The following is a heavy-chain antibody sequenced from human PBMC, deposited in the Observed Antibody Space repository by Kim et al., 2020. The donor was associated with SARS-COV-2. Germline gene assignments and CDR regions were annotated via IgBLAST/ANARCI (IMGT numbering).Heavy chain of an antibody. D-gene: IGHD2-21*02. CDR1: GYTFTSYA. CDR3: AREYPNGGNSHSEVRLPGDDY. J-gene: IGHJ4*02. V-gene: IGHV7-4-1*02. CDR2: INTNTGNP. Sequence: ASVKVSCKASGYTFTSYAMNWVRQAPGQGLEWMGWINTNTGNPTYAQGFTGRFVFSLDTSVSTAYLQISSLKAEDTAVYYCAREYPNGGNSHSEVRLPGDDYWGQGTLVTVSS.